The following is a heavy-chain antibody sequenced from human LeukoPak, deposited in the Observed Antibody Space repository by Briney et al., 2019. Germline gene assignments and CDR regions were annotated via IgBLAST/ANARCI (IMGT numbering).Heavy chain of an antibody. D-gene: IGHD3-22*01. CDR2: INSNGGST. J-gene: IGHJ6*03. CDR1: GFTFDDYG. CDR3: ARAVYYYDSSGYYYSHYYYYMDV. Sequence: GGSLRLSCAASGFTFDDYGMSWVRQAPGKGLEWVSGINSNGGSTGYADSVKGRFTISRDNAKNSRYLQMNSLRAEDTALYYCARAVYYYDSSGYYYSHYYYYMDVWGKGTTVTISS. V-gene: IGHV3-20*04.